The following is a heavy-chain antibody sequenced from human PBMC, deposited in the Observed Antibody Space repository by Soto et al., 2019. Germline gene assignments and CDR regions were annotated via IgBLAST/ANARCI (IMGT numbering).Heavy chain of an antibody. Sequence: SETLSLTCTVSGGSISSYYWSWFRQSPGKRMEWIGYVHHSWGSSYNPSLQSRVAISLDTSKSQFSLKVTSVTATDTAVYYCARDRPRSSSWPRPGSDGMDVWGQGTTVTVSS. CDR1: GGSISSYY. D-gene: IGHD6-13*01. CDR2: VHHSWGS. J-gene: IGHJ6*02. CDR3: ARDRPRSSSWPRPGSDGMDV. V-gene: IGHV4-59*12.